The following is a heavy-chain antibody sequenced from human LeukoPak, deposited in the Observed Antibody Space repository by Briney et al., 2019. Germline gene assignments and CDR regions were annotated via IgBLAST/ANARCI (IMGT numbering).Heavy chain of an antibody. CDR3: ARQAVAGALETFDY. CDR1: GGSISSSSYY. D-gene: IGHD1-26*01. J-gene: IGHJ4*02. CDR2: IYYSGST. Sequence: SETLSLTCTVSGGSISSSSYYWGWIRQPPGKGLEWIGSIYYSGSTYYNPSLKSRVTISVDTSKNQFSLKLSSVTAADTAVYYCARQAVAGALETFDYWGQGTLVTVSS. V-gene: IGHV4-39*01.